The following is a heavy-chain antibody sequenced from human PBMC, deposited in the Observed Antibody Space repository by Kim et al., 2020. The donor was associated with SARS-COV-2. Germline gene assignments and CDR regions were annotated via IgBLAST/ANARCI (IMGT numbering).Heavy chain of an antibody. J-gene: IGHJ6*02. CDR1: GYTFTSYA. Sequence: ASVKVSCKASGYTFTSYAMHWVRQAPGQRLEWMGWINAGNGNTKYSQKFQGRVTITRDTSASTAYMELSSLRSEDTAVYYCAREALRYFDWLYGMDVWGQGTTVTVSS. D-gene: IGHD3-9*01. V-gene: IGHV1-3*01. CDR3: AREALRYFDWLYGMDV. CDR2: INAGNGNT.